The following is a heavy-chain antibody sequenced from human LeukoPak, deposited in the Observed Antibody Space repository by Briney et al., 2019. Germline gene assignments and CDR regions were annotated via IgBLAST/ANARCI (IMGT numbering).Heavy chain of an antibody. CDR1: GGSISSYY. Sequence: SETLSLTCTVYGGSISSYYWSWIRQPAGEGLEWIGSIYTSGNTNYNPSLKSRVPLSVETSKHQFSLRLSSVTAADTAVYYCARDKSVRGYYLRDPGWFAFDIWGQGTMVTVSS. D-gene: IGHD1-26*01. CDR2: IYTSGNT. V-gene: IGHV4-4*07. CDR3: ARDKSVRGYYLRDPGWFAFDI. J-gene: IGHJ3*02.